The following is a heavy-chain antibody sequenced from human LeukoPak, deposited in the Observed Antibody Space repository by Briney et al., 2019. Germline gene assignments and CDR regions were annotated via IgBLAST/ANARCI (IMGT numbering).Heavy chain of an antibody. D-gene: IGHD2-2*01. J-gene: IGHJ5*02. CDR2: INPNSGGT. CDR1: GYTFTGYY. CDR3: ARPARSSNRFDP. V-gene: IGHV1-2*02. Sequence: ASVEVSCKASGYTFTGYYMHWVRQAPGQGLEWMGWINPNSGGTNYAQKFQGRVTMTRDTSISTAYMELSRLRSDDTAVYYRARPARSSNRFDPWGQGTLVTVSS.